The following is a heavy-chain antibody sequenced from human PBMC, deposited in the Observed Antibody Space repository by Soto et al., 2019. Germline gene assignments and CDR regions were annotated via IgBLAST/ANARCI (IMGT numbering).Heavy chain of an antibody. CDR1: GGSFSGHY. V-gene: IGHV4-34*01. CDR2: INHRGST. CDR3: ARRRGITMVRGVTL. D-gene: IGHD3-10*01. J-gene: IGHJ4*02. Sequence: SETLSLTCAVYGGSFSGHYGSWIRQYPGKGLEWIAEINHRGSTNYNPSLKSRVTISVDTSKNQFSLKLSSVTAADTAVYYCARRRGITMVRGVTLWGQGTLVTVSS.